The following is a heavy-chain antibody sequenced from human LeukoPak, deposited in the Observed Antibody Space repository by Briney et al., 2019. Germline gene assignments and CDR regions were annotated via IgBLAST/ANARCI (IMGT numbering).Heavy chain of an antibody. V-gene: IGHV3-11*04. CDR3: ARVRPGSSGSYYRTS. CDR1: GFPFSDFH. Sequence: GGSLRLSCVGAGFPFSDFHVSWIRQAPGKGLEWVSYITSGGGFKYYADSVKGRFSISRDDSKNSVFLQMNSLRVEDTAVYYCARVRPGSSGSYYRTSWGQGTLVTVSS. CDR2: ITSGGGFK. D-gene: IGHD3-22*01. J-gene: IGHJ4*02.